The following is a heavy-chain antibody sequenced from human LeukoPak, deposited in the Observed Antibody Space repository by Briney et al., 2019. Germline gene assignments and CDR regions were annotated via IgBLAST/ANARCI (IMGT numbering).Heavy chain of an antibody. J-gene: IGHJ4*02. D-gene: IGHD2-15*01. Sequence: ASVKVSCKASGYTFTGYYMHWVRQAPGQGLEWMGWINPNSGGTNYAQKFQGRVTVTRDTSISTAYMELSRLRSDDTAVYYCASLSGYCSGGSCNDYWGQGTLVTVSS. CDR2: INPNSGGT. CDR3: ASLSGYCSGGSCNDY. CDR1: GYTFTGYY. V-gene: IGHV1-2*02.